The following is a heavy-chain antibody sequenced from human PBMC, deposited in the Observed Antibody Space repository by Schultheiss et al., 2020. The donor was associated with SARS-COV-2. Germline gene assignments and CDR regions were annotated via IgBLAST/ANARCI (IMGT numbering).Heavy chain of an antibody. CDR3: ARPDRDGYNFDAFDI. D-gene: IGHD5-24*01. V-gene: IGHV5-51*01. J-gene: IGHJ3*02. CDR1: GYSFTSYW. CDR2: IYPGDSDT. Sequence: GESLKISCKGSGYSFTSYWISWVRQMPGKGLEWMGIIYPGDSDTRYSPSFQGQVTISADKSISTAYLQWSSLKASDTAMYYCARPDRDGYNFDAFDIWGQGTMVTVSS.